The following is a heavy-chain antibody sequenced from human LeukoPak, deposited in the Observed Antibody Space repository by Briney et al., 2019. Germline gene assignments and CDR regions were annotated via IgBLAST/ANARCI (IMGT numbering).Heavy chain of an antibody. CDR3: ARDLKRRDSSDYYYYWFDP. CDR1: GGSISSGGYS. J-gene: IGHJ5*02. CDR2: IYYSGST. Sequence: SETLSLTCTVSGGSISSGGYSWNWIRQHPGKGLEWIGYIYYSGSTYYNPSLKSRVTISVDTSKNQFSLKLSSVTAADTAVYYCARDLKRRDSSDYYYYWFDPWGQGTLVTVSS. V-gene: IGHV4-31*03. D-gene: IGHD3-22*01.